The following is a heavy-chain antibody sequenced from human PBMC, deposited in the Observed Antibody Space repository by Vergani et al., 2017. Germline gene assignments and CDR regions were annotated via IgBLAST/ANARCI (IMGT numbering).Heavy chain of an antibody. D-gene: IGHD3-22*01. J-gene: IGHJ4*02. CDR1: GFTFSSYA. CDR2: ISYDGSNK. V-gene: IGHV3-30-3*01. CDR3: ASDYYDSSGYDY. Sequence: QVQLVESGGGVVQPGRSLRLSCAASGFTFSSYAMHWVRQAPGKGVEWVAVISYDGSNKYYADSVKGRFTISRDNSKNTLYLQMSSLRSEDTAVYYCASDYYDSSGYDYWGQGTLVTVSS.